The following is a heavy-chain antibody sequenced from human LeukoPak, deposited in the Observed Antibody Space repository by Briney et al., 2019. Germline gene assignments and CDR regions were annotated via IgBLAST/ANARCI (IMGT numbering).Heavy chain of an antibody. D-gene: IGHD1-14*01. CDR1: GFTFSSNA. Sequence: GGSLRLSCAASGFTFSSNAMSWVRQAPGKGLEWVSAISGSGGSTYYADSVKGRFTISRDNSKNTLYLQMNSLRAEDTAVYYCAKSDHGFRYFDLWGRGTLVTVSS. CDR2: ISGSGGST. CDR3: AKSDHGFRYFDL. J-gene: IGHJ2*01. V-gene: IGHV3-23*01.